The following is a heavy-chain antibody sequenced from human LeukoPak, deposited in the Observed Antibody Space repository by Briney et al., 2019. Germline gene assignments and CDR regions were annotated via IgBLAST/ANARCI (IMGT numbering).Heavy chain of an antibody. CDR1: GPTLSRYD. D-gene: IGHD1-26*01. Sequence: PGGSLRLSFSAPGPTLSRYDMHWVPQDTGKRLEWVSAIGTAGDTYYPGSVKGRFIISREDAKSSLYLQMNSLRAGDTAVYYCVRGPSYDYWGQGTLVTVSS. V-gene: IGHV3-13*01. J-gene: IGHJ4*02. CDR3: VRGPSYDY. CDR2: IGTAGDT.